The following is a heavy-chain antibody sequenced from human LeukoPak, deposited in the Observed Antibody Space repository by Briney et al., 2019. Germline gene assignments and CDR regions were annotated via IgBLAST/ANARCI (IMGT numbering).Heavy chain of an antibody. J-gene: IGHJ4*02. CDR3: ARDGRGGYLDY. V-gene: IGHV3-23*01. D-gene: IGHD3-16*01. CDR2: ISGSGGST. Sequence: RGSLRLSCAASGFTFSSYAMSWVRQAPGKGLEWVSAISGSGGSTYYADSVKGRFIISRDNSKNTRYLQMNSLRAEDTAMYYCARDGRGGYLDYWGQGTLVTVSS. CDR1: GFTFSSYA.